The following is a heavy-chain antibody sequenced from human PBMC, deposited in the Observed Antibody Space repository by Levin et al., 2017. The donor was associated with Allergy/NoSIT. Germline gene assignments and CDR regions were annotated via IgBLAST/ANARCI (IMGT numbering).Heavy chain of an antibody. V-gene: IGHV1-3*01. CDR2: INAGNGNT. D-gene: IGHD1-26*01. CDR3: ARGASGAYKHLDY. J-gene: IGHJ4*02. Sequence: ASVTVSCKASGYTFIYSAIHWVRQAPGQSLEWMGWINAGNGNTKYSQTFRGRVSFTSATSASTVYMALSSLKSEKTAVDYCARGASGAYKHLDYWGQGTLVTVSS. CDR1: GYTFIYSA.